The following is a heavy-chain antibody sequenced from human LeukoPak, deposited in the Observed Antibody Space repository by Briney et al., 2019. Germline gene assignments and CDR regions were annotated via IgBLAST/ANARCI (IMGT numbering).Heavy chain of an antibody. V-gene: IGHV3-30-3*01. Sequence: GGSLRLSCAASGFTFSSYAMHWVRQAPGKGLEWVAVISYDGSNKYYADSVKGRFTISRDNSKNTLYLQMNSLGAGDTAVYYCANPGGYDFWSGYHDYWGQGTLVTVSS. CDR2: ISYDGSNK. CDR3: ANPGGYDFWSGYHDY. CDR1: GFTFSSYA. D-gene: IGHD3-3*01. J-gene: IGHJ4*02.